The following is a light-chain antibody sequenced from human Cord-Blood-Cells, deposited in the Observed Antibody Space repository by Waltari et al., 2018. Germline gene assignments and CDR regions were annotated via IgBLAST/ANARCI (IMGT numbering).Light chain of an antibody. CDR3: QQYYSTPLT. CDR1: QSVLYSSNNKNY. CDR2: CAS. J-gene: IGKJ4*01. V-gene: IGKV4-1*01. Sequence: DIVMTQSPDSLAVSLGESATINCNSSQSVLYSSNNKNYLAWYQQKPGQPPKLLIYCASTRESGVPDRFSGSGSGTDFTLTISSLQAEDVAVYYCQQYYSTPLTFGGGTKVEIK.